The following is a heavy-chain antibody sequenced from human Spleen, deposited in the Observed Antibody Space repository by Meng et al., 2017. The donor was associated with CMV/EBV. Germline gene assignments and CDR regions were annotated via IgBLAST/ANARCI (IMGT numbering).Heavy chain of an antibody. CDR1: GASVSCGSYY. Sequence: LSLACRVSGASVSCGSYYWRSIRQHPGKGLEWIGHIYYNRSPSYNPSLKSRVTISIDASINQFSLKLNAVTAADTALYYCTRDDIDWGQGTLVTVSS. CDR3: TRDDID. CDR2: IYYNRSP. J-gene: IGHJ4*02. V-gene: IGHV4-31*03. D-gene: IGHD2-15*01.